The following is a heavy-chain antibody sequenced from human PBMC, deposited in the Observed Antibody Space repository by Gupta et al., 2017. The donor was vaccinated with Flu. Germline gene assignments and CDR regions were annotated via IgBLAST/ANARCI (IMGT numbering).Heavy chain of an antibody. CDR1: GDSIRSGDYY. Sequence: QVQLQESGPGLVKPSQTLFLTCTVSGDSIRSGDYYWSWIRQHPGKGLEWIGNIHYSGSTSYNPSLRSRIRISVDTSTNQFSLKLESVTAADTAVYHCARAGGLVDAAMVARWLNYYYFAMDVWGQGTTVIVSS. CDR3: ARAGGLVDAAMVARWLNYYYFAMDV. CDR2: IHYSGST. V-gene: IGHV4-31*03. D-gene: IGHD5-18*01. J-gene: IGHJ6*02.